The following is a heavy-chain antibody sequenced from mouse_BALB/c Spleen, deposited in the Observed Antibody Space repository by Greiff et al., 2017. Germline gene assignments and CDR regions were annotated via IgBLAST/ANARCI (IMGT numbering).Heavy chain of an antibody. CDR1: GFNIKDTY. V-gene: IGHV14-3*02. CDR2: IDPANGNT. Sequence: EVQLQQSGAELVKPGASVKLSCTASGFNIKDTYMHWVKQRPEQGLEWIGRIDPANGNTKYDPKFQGKATITADTSSNTAYLQLSSLTSEDTAVYYCARITTVVAHYAMDYWGQGTSVTVSS. CDR3: ARITTVVAHYAMDY. D-gene: IGHD1-1*01. J-gene: IGHJ4*01.